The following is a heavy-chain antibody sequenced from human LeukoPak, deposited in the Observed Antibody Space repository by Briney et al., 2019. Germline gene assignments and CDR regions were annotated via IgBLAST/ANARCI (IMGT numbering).Heavy chain of an antibody. CDR1: GFTLSNYN. V-gene: IGHV3-30*03. CDR2: ISYDGSNK. J-gene: IGHJ5*02. CDR3: ARGQEFYNWFDP. Sequence: GGSLRLSCAASGFTLSNYNMNWVRQAPGKGLEWVAVISYDGSNKYYADSVKGRFTISRDNSKNTLYLQMNSLRAEDTAVYYCARGQEFYNWFDPWGQGTLVTVSS. D-gene: IGHD3-3*01.